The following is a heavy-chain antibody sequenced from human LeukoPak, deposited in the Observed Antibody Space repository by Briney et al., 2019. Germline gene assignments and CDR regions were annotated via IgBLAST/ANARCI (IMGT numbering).Heavy chain of an antibody. J-gene: IGHJ6*02. Sequence: GGSLRLSCAASGFPFSDYFMNWVRQTPERGLEWVSYISSSASTIYYADSVKGRFTISRDNAKNSLYLQMNSLRAEDTAVYYCAREGYSSSSSGNYYYGMDVWGQGTTVTVSS. V-gene: IGHV3-11*04. D-gene: IGHD6-13*01. CDR2: ISSSASTI. CDR1: GFPFSDYF. CDR3: AREGYSSSSSGNYYYGMDV.